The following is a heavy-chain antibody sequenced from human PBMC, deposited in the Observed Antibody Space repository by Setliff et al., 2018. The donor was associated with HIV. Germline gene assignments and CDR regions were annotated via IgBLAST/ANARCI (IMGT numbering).Heavy chain of an antibody. V-gene: IGHV1-2*02. CDR1: GYTFIVYY. Sequence: ASVKVSCKASGYTFIVYYIHWVRQAPGQGLEWVGWIHPDSGATKYAQKFQGRVTMIRDTASSAVDMEMNSLKVEDTAVYYCARDATRGGDFDFWGQGTLVTVSS. CDR2: IHPDSGAT. CDR3: ARDATRGGDFDF. J-gene: IGHJ4*02. D-gene: IGHD1-26*01.